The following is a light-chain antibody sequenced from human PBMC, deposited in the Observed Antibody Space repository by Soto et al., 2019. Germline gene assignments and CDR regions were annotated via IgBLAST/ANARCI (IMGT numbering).Light chain of an antibody. Sequence: DIVLTQSPATLSVSPGEKATLSCRASQTVISNLAWYQQKPGQAPRLLIYDASTRATGVPVRFSGSGFGTAFTLTIISLQSEDVGIYFCQQYTKGPPGMTFGGGTKVEIK. CDR1: QTVISN. V-gene: IGKV3-15*01. CDR2: DAS. J-gene: IGKJ4*01. CDR3: QQYTKGPPGMT.